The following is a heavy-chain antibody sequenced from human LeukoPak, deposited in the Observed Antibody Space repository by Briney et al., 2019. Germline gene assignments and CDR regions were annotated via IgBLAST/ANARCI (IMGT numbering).Heavy chain of an antibody. D-gene: IGHD4-17*01. CDR2: ISSSSTYI. J-gene: IGHJ4*02. Sequence: PGGSLRLSCAASGFTFSGYSMNWVRQAPGRGLEWVSSISSSSTYIYYADSVKGRFTISRDTAKNSLYLQMNSLRPEDTAVYYCARDRRGLLGYWGQGTLVTVSS. CDR3: ARDRRGLLGY. V-gene: IGHV3-21*01. CDR1: GFTFSGYS.